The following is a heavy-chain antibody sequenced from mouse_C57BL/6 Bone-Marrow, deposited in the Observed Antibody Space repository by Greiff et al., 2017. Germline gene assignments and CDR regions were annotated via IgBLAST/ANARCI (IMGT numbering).Heavy chain of an antibody. CDR3: ARPYYYGSSYDYFDY. J-gene: IGHJ2*01. D-gene: IGHD1-1*01. Sequence: QVQLQQSGAELARPGASVKLSCKASGYTFTSYGISWVKQRTGQGLEWIGEIYPRSGNTYYTEKFKGKATLTADKSSSTAYMELRSLTSEDSAVYFCARPYYYGSSYDYFDYWGQGTTLTVSS. CDR1: GYTFTSYG. V-gene: IGHV1-81*01. CDR2: IYPRSGNT.